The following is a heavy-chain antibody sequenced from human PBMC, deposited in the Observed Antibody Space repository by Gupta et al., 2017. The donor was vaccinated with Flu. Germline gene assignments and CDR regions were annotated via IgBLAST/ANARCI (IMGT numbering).Heavy chain of an antibody. Sequence: QGQLLQSGAEVKTPGASVRASCRASGYNFDSYYIHWVRQAPGQGLEWLGWISYTNIDTKFGEKFQGRVTMARDRSITTAYMELNNLRSDDTAVYFCVRGTGTSWFDPWGQGTLVTVSS. CDR1: GYNFDSYY. V-gene: IGHV1-2*02. J-gene: IGHJ5*02. D-gene: IGHD1-7*01. CDR3: VRGTGTSWFDP. CDR2: ISYTNIDT.